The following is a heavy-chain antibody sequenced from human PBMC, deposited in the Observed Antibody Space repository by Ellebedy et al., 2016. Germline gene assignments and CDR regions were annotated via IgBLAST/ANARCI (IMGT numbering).Heavy chain of an antibody. V-gene: IGHV3-11*01. CDR1: GFTFSDYY. Sequence: GGSLRLSCAASGFTFSDYYMSWIRQAPGKGLEWVSYISSSGSTIYYADSVKGRFTISRDTFENTVYLQMNSLRAEDTAVYYCAKGQELWFPFDSWGQGTLLTVSS. D-gene: IGHD5-18*01. J-gene: IGHJ4*02. CDR2: ISSSGSTI. CDR3: AKGQELWFPFDS.